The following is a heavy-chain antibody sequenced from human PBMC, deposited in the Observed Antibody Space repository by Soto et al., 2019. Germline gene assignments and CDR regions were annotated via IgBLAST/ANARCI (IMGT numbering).Heavy chain of an antibody. CDR2: MNPNSGNT. CDR3: ARRGFVTMFGVVILSGGWFAP. V-gene: IGHV1-8*01. D-gene: IGHD3-3*01. J-gene: IGHJ5*02. CDR1: GYTFTSYD. Sequence: GASVKVSCKASGYTFTSYDINWVRQATGQGLEWMGWMNPNSGNTGYAQKFQGRVTMTRNTSISTAYMELSSLRSEDTAVYYCARRGFVTMFGVVILSGGWFAPWGQGTLVTVS.